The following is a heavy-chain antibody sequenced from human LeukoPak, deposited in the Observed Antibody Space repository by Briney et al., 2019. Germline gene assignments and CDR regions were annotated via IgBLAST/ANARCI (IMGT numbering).Heavy chain of an antibody. CDR3: ARVVAMAGVPVY. V-gene: IGHV1-2*06. CDR1: GYTFTGYY. CDR2: INPNSGGT. J-gene: IGHJ4*02. D-gene: IGHD2-15*01. Sequence: ASVKVSCKASGYTFTGYYMHWVRQAPGQRLEWMGRINPNSGGTNYAQKFQGRVTMTRDTSISTAYMELSRLRSDDTAVYYCARVVAMAGVPVYWGQGTLVTVSS.